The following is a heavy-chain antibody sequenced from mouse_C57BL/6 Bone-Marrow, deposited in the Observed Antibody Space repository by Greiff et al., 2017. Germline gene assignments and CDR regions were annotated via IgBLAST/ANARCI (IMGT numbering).Heavy chain of an antibody. Sequence: EVQLQQSGAELVRPGASVKLSCTASGFNIKDDYMHWVKQRPEQGLEWIGWLDPENGDTEYASKFQGKATITADTSSNTAYLQLSILTSEDTAVYYCTTEWLLPWFAYWGQGTLVTVSA. CDR3: TTEWLLPWFAY. CDR2: LDPENGDT. CDR1: GFNIKDDY. D-gene: IGHD2-3*01. J-gene: IGHJ3*01. V-gene: IGHV14-4*01.